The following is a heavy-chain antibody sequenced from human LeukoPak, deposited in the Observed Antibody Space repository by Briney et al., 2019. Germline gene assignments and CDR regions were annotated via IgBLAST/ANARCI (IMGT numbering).Heavy chain of an antibody. CDR2: INHSGST. J-gene: IGHJ4*02. CDR1: GGSFSGYY. D-gene: IGHD6-19*01. CDR3: ARLGIAVAGPLESDY. V-gene: IGHV4-34*01. Sequence: SETLSLTCAVYGGSFSGYYRSWIRQPPGKGLEWIGEINHSGSTNYNPSLKSRVTISVDTSKNQFSLKLSSVTAADTAVYYCARLGIAVAGPLESDYWGQGTLVTVSS.